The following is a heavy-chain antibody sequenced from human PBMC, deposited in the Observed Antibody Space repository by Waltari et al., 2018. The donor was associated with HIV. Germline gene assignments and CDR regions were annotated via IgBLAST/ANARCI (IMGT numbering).Heavy chain of an antibody. J-gene: IGHJ4*02. D-gene: IGHD3-16*01. CDR2: IRSRGNRYAT. Sequence: VQLVESGGGLGQPGGSLRVSCAASGFAFSDSAIHWVRQASGKGLEWVGRIRSRGNRYATAYGASVKGRFTVSRDDSKNTAYLQMNNLKTEGTAVYYCTRALAYWGQGTLVTVSP. V-gene: IGHV3-73*02. CDR3: TRALAY. CDR1: GFAFSDSA.